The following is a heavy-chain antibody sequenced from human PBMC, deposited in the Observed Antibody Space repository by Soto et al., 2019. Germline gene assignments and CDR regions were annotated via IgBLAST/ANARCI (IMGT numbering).Heavy chain of an antibody. CDR1: GGSITSHHYY. Sequence: QLQVQESGPGQVKPSQTLSLTCTVSGGSITSHHYYWGWIRQPPGKGLEWIGSIYSGGNTYYNPSLRDRPTIFVDTAKNIIAPKLSSVTDADSAIYYCGSGPSTTWIDDWGLGTQVAVAS. D-gene: IGHD2-2*01. CDR3: GSGPSTTWIDD. J-gene: IGHJ4*02. V-gene: IGHV4-39*01. CDR2: IYSGGNT.